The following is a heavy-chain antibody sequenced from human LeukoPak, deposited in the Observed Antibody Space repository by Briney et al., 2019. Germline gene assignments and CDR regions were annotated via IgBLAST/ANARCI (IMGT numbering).Heavy chain of an antibody. CDR2: TYYRTKWYN. Sequence: SQTLSLTYAIYGDSGSSNSAAWNWIRQSPSRGLEWLGRTYYRTKWYNDYAVSVKSRITINPDTSKNQFSLQLNSVTPEDTAVYYCARGPRTTNDAFDIWGQGTMVTVSS. CDR1: GDSGSSNSAA. CDR3: ARGPRTTNDAFDI. V-gene: IGHV6-1*01. J-gene: IGHJ3*02. D-gene: IGHD1-1*01.